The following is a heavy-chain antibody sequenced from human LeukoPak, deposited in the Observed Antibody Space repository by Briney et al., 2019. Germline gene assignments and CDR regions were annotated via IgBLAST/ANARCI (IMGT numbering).Heavy chain of an antibody. V-gene: IGHV1-18*01. CDR2: ISAYNGNT. CDR3: ARAPRGYSYGRLKADYYYYMDV. Sequence: GASVKVSCKASGYTFTSYGISWVRQAPGQGLEWMGWISAYNGNTNYAQKLQGRVTMTTDTSTSTAYMELRSLRSDDTAVYYCARAPRGYSYGRLKADYYYYMDVWGKGTTVTISS. CDR1: GYTFTSYG. J-gene: IGHJ6*03. D-gene: IGHD5-18*01.